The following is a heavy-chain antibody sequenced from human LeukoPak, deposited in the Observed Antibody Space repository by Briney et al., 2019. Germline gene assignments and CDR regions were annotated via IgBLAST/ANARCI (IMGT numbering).Heavy chain of an antibody. J-gene: IGHJ4*02. D-gene: IGHD6-13*01. CDR2: INPDGNKK. Sequence: GGSLRLSCAVSGLTFSSSWMDWVRQAPGKGLEWVASINPDGNKKYSADSVKGRFTISRDNAENSLYLQMNSLRAEDTAVYYCAKGKIAAAGTFYWGQGTLVTVSS. V-gene: IGHV3-7*03. CDR1: GLTFSSSW. CDR3: AKGKIAAAGTFY.